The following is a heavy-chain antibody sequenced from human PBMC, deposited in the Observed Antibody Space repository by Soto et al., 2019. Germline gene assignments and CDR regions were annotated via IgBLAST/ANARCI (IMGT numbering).Heavy chain of an antibody. Sequence: QVQLQESGPGLVKPSETLSLTCTVSGGSISSYYWSWIRQPPGKGLEWIGFIFYSGSTSYNPSLXXRXXISIDTSEYRFSLKLNSVTAADTAVYYCASMIGDPVLSFDSWGQGTLVAVSS. CDR2: IFYSGST. CDR3: ASMIGDPVLSFDS. J-gene: IGHJ5*01. D-gene: IGHD3-10*02. CDR1: GGSISSYY. V-gene: IGHV4-59*01.